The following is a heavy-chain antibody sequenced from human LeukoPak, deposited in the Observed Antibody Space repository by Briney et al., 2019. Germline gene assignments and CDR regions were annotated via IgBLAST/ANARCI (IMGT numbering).Heavy chain of an antibody. D-gene: IGHD1-14*01. Sequence: ASVKVSCKASGFTFTRYDINWVRQASGQGLEWMGWMNPNNGNTGYAQKFQGRVTMTRDTYTSTAHMELRGLRPEDTAVYYCVRDAEGAGISVNFWFDPWGQGTLVTVFS. CDR3: VRDAEGAGISVNFWFDP. J-gene: IGHJ5*02. V-gene: IGHV1-8*01. CDR1: GFTFTRYD. CDR2: MNPNNGNT.